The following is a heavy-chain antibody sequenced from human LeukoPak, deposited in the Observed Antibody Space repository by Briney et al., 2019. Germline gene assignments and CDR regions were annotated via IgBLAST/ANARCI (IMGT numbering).Heavy chain of an antibody. D-gene: IGHD3-22*01. Sequence: GGSLRLSCAASGFTFSSYAMSWVRQAPGKGLEWVSAISGSGGSTYYADSVKGRFTISRDNSKNTLYLQMNSLRAEDTAVYYCARALYYYDSSGYHVSGNDYWGQGTLVTVSS. V-gene: IGHV3-23*01. CDR3: ARALYYYDSSGYHVSGNDY. CDR1: GFTFSSYA. CDR2: ISGSGGST. J-gene: IGHJ4*02.